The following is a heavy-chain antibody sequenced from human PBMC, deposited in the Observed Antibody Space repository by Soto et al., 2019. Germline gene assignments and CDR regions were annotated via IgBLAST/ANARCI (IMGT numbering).Heavy chain of an antibody. J-gene: IGHJ4*02. CDR3: AREADCSGGSCHPGD. CDR2: IKQDGSEK. CDR1: GFTFSSYW. Sequence: EVQLVESGGGLVQPGGSLRLSCAASGFTFSSYWMSWVRQASGKGLEWVANIKQDGSEKYYVDSVKGRFTISRDNAKNSLYLQMNSLRAEDTAVYYCAREADCSGGSCHPGDWGQGTLVTVSS. V-gene: IGHV3-7*01. D-gene: IGHD2-15*01.